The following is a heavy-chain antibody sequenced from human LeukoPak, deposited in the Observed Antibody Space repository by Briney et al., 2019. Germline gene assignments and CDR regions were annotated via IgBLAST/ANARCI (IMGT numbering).Heavy chain of an antibody. D-gene: IGHD4-11*01. V-gene: IGHV4-59*08. CDR1: GGSISSYH. J-gene: IGHJ6*02. Sequence: SETLSLTCTVSGGSISSYHWSWIRQPPGKGLEWIGCIYYSGSTNYNPSLKSRVTISVDTSKNQFSLKLSSVTAADTAVYYCARTTVTTWDYYYYGMDVWGQGTTVTVSS. CDR2: IYYSGST. CDR3: ARTTVTTWDYYYYGMDV.